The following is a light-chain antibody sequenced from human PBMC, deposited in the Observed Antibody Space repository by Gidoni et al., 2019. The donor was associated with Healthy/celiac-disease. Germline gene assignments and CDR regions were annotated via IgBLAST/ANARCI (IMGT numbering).Light chain of an antibody. CDR3: MQALQTTWT. CDR1: QSLLHSNGYNY. J-gene: IGKJ1*01. V-gene: IGKV2-28*01. Sequence: DIVMTQSPLSLPVTPGEPASISCRSSQSLLHSNGYNYLDWYLQKPGQSPQLLIYWGSNRASGVPDRVSGSGSGTDFTLKISRVEAEDVGVYYCMQALQTTWTFGQGTKVEIK. CDR2: WGS.